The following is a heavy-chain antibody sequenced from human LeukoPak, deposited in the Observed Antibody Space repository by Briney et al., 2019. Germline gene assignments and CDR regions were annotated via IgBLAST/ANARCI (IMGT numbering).Heavy chain of an antibody. J-gene: IGHJ4*02. CDR2: IIPIFGIA. V-gene: IGHV1-69*04. D-gene: IGHD3-22*01. CDR1: GGTFSSYA. CDR3: ARERKWDYYDSSGYYRGVYFDY. Sequence: GASVKVSCKASGGTFSSYAISWVRQAPGQGLECRGRIIPIFGIANYAQKFQGRVTITADKSTSTAYMELSSLRSEDTAVYYCARERKWDYYDSSGYYRGVYFDYWGQGTLVTVSS.